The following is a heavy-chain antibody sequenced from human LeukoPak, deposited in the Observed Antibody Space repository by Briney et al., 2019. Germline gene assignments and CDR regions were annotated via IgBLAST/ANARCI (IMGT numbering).Heavy chain of an antibody. CDR1: GGSISSGSYY. J-gene: IGHJ4*02. CDR2: IYTSGST. V-gene: IGHV4-61*02. D-gene: IGHD2-21*01. Sequence: SETLSLTCTVSGGSISSGSYYWSWIRQPAGKGLEWIGRIYTSGSTNYNPSLKSRVTISVDTSKNLFSLKLSSVTAADTAVYYCARDRDFGGYFDYWGQGTLVTVSS. CDR3: ARDRDFGGYFDY.